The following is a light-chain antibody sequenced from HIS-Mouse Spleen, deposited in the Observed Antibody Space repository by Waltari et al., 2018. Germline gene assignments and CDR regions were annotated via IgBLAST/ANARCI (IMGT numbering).Light chain of an antibody. CDR2: EVS. Sequence: QSALTQPASVSGSPGQSITISCTGTSSDVGGYNYVSWYQQHPGKAPKLMINEVSNRPLGVPNRFSGSKSGNTASLTISGLQAEDEADYYCSSYTSSSTLVFGGGTKLTVL. J-gene: IGLJ2*01. CDR1: SSDVGGYNY. V-gene: IGLV2-14*01. CDR3: SSYTSSSTLV.